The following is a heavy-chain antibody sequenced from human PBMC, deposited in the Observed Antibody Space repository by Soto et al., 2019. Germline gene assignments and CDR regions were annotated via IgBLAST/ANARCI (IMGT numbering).Heavy chain of an antibody. J-gene: IGHJ6*02. V-gene: IGHV3-30*18. D-gene: IGHD1-26*01. CDR1: GFTFSSYG. CDR2: ISYDGSNK. Sequence: QVQLVESGGGVVQPGRSLRLSCAASGFTFSSYGMHRVRQAPGKGLEWVAVISYDGSNKYYADSVKGRFTISRDNSKNTLYLQMNSLRAEDTAVYYCAKDVVVGATTGLGDYYYYYGMDVWGQGTTVTVSS. CDR3: AKDVVVGATTGLGDYYYYYGMDV.